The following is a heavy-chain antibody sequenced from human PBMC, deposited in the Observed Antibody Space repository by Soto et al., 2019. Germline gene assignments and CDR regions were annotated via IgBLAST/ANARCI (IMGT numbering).Heavy chain of an antibody. Sequence: PSETLSLTCTVSGGSISSFSWSWIRQPPGKGLEWIGYIYFSGSTNYNPSLKSRATISVDTSKNQFSLNLSSVTAADTAVYYCARGTSWSGMDVWGQGTTVTVSS. D-gene: IGHD2-2*01. CDR1: GGSISSFS. CDR2: IYFSGST. CDR3: ARGTSWSGMDV. J-gene: IGHJ6*02. V-gene: IGHV4-59*01.